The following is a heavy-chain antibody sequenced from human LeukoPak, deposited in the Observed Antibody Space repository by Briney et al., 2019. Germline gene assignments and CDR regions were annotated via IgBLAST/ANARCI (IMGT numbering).Heavy chain of an antibody. CDR3: TTGPTYGYEW. CDR1: GMTFSNHW. J-gene: IGHJ4*02. V-gene: IGHV3-74*01. D-gene: IGHD5-18*01. CDR2: IKTDGRTT. Sequence: GGSLRLCCAASGMTFSNHWMHWVRQVPGKGLVWVSLIKTDGRTTIYADSVKGRFTISRDNGKSTLYLQMNSLRAEDTAVYYCTTGPTYGYEWWGQGTVVTVSS.